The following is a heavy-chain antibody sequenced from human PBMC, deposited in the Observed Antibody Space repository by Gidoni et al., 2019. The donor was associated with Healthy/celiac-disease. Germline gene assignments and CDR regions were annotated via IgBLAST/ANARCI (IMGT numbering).Heavy chain of an antibody. CDR1: GFTFSSYS. CDR2: ISSSSSYI. CDR3: ARDETGIAVADTGTRDY. Sequence: EVQLVESGGGLVKPGGSLRLSCAASGFTFSSYSMNWVRQAPGKGLEWVSSISSSSSYIYYEDSVKGRFTISRDNAKNSLYLQMNSLRAEDTAVYYCARDETGIAVADTGTRDYWGQGTLVTVSS. J-gene: IGHJ4*02. V-gene: IGHV3-21*01. D-gene: IGHD6-19*01.